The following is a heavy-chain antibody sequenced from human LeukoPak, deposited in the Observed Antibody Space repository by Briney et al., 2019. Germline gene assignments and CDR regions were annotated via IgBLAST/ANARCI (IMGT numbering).Heavy chain of an antibody. J-gene: IGHJ4*02. CDR2: ISASGIST. Sequence: GGSLRLSCEASGLTFSSYAMSWVRQAPGKGLEWVSTISASGISTYYADSVKGRFTISRDNSRNTLYLQMNSLRAEDTALYYCVKGDNNILTGYYNSFDYWGQGTLVTVSS. CDR3: VKGDNNILTGYYNSFDY. V-gene: IGHV3-23*01. CDR1: GLTFSSYA. D-gene: IGHD3-9*01.